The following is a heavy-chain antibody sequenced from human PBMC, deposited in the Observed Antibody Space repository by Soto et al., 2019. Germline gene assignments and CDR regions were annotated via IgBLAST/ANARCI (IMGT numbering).Heavy chain of an antibody. CDR3: ARVWRALGDNGMDV. J-gene: IGHJ6*02. CDR1: GGSVSSGSYY. D-gene: IGHD2-21*01. CDR2: IYYSGSN. Sequence: ETLSLTCTVSGGSVSSGSYYWNWIRQPPGKGLEWIGYIYYSGSNNYSPSLKSRVTISVDTPKNQFSLKLSSVTAADTAVYYCARVWRALGDNGMDVWGQGTTVTGFS. V-gene: IGHV4-61*01.